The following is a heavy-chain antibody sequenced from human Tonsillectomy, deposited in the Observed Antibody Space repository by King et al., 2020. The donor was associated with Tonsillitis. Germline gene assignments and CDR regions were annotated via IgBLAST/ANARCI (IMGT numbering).Heavy chain of an antibody. D-gene: IGHD1-26*01. Sequence: ITLKESGPTLVKPIQTLTLTCTFSGFSLSTSGVGVGWIRQPPGKALEWLALIYWDDDKRYSPSLKSRLTITKDTSKNQVVLTMTNMDPVDTATYYCAHIIRVGARRRAEYFQHWGQGTLVTVSS. V-gene: IGHV2-5*02. CDR2: IYWDDDK. J-gene: IGHJ1*01. CDR1: GFSLSTSGVG. CDR3: AHIIRVGARRRAEYFQH.